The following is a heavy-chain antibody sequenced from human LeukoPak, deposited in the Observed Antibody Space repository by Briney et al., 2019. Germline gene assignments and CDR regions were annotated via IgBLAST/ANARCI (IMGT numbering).Heavy chain of an antibody. CDR1: GGSISSSSYY. CDR2: IYYSGST. CDR3: ARKKLFWSGSYTDY. J-gene: IGHJ4*02. D-gene: IGHD3-3*01. V-gene: IGHV4-39*01. Sequence: SETLSLTCTVSGGSISSSSYYWGWIRQPPGKGLEWIGSIYYSGSTYYNPSLKSRVTISVDTSKNQFSLKLSSVTAADTAVYYCARKKLFWSGSYTDYWGQGTLVTVSS.